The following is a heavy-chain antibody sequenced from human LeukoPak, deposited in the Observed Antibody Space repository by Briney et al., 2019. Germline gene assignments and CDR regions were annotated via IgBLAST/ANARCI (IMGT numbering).Heavy chain of an antibody. CDR2: ISGSGGST. Sequence: GGSLGLSCAASGFTFSSYAMSWVRQAPGKGLEWVSAISGSGGSTYYADSVKGRFTISRDNSKNTLYLQMNSLRAEDTAVYYCAKDALRYFDWLLSFDYWGQGTLVTVSS. D-gene: IGHD3-9*01. J-gene: IGHJ4*02. CDR1: GFTFSSYA. CDR3: AKDALRYFDWLLSFDY. V-gene: IGHV3-23*01.